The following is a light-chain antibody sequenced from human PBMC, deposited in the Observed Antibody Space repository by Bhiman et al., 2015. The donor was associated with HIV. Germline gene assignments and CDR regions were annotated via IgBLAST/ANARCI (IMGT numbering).Light chain of an antibody. V-gene: IGLV2-14*01. CDR2: DVN. J-gene: IGLJ1*01. CDR1: SSDVGGYNH. CDR3: CSFTTSNTFV. Sequence: QSALTQPASVSGSPGQSITISCTGTSSDVGGYNHVSWYQQLPGKAPKLMIYDVNERPSGVSDRFSGSKSAYTASLTISGLQAEDEADYYCCSFTTSNTFVFGTGTEVTVL.